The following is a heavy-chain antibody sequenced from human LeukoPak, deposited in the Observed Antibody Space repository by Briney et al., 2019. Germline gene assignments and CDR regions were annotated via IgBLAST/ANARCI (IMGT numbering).Heavy chain of an antibody. CDR3: VRDAVGTTPFDH. CDR2: IRYDRTNK. V-gene: IGHV3-30*02. J-gene: IGHJ4*02. Sequence: GGSLRLSCVASGFIFSSYGMHWVRQAPGKGLEWAAFIRYDRTNKYYADAVKGRFTISRDNAKNTLYLQMNSLRAEDTAVYYCVRDAVGTTPFDHWGQGTLVTVSS. CDR1: GFIFSSYG. D-gene: IGHD6-19*01.